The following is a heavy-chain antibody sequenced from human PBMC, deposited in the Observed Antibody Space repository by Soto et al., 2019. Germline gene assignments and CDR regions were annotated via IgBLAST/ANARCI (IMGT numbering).Heavy chain of an antibody. V-gene: IGHV1-69*13. Sequence: SVKVSCKASGGTFNKYAIDWVRQAPGQGLEWMGGTTPLFGTPNYAQRFQGRVTISADEVTSTAYMELRSLRSDDTGVYYCARQFDYDTSGYYYAYWGQGTLVTVSS. CDR3: ARQFDYDTSGYYYAY. CDR2: TTPLFGTP. CDR1: GGTFNKYA. J-gene: IGHJ4*02. D-gene: IGHD3-22*01.